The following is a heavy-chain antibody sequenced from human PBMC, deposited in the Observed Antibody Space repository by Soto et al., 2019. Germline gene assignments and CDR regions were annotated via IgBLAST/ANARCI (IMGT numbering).Heavy chain of an antibody. J-gene: IGHJ5*01. CDR3: ARDGEYTSGWYSFDS. CDR2: IYRTGTT. D-gene: IGHD6-19*01. V-gene: IGHV4-4*02. CDR1: GGSFTSNNW. Sequence: PSETLSLTCAVSGGSFTSNNWWTWVRQPPGQGLEWIGEIYRTGTTYFNPSLKSRVTMSVDTSNNQVSLKLSSVTAADSAIYYCARDGEYTSGWYSFDSWGPGTLVTVSS.